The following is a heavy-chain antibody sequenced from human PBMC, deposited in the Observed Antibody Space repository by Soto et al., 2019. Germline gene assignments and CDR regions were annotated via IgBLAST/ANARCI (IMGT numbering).Heavy chain of an antibody. D-gene: IGHD2-8*02. CDR3: ARWVTKGVLDV. CDR1: GFTFRSYV. V-gene: IGHV3-30*05. J-gene: IGHJ4*02. Sequence: QVQLVESGGGVVQPGASLRLSCVGSGFTFRSYVIHWVRQAPGKGLEWVALTSYDGSNKYYDDSVKGRFTISRDNSRNTVDMHMDSLRLEGTALYYGARWVTKGVLDVWGQGTLVSVSS. CDR2: TSYDGSNK.